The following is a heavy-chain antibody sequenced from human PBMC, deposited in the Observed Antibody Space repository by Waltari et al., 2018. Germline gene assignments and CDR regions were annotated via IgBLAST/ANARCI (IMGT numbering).Heavy chain of an antibody. CDR2: INHSGST. CDR1: GGSFSGYY. V-gene: IGHV4-34*01. Sequence: QVQLQQWGAGLLKPSETLSLTCAVYGGSFSGYYWSWIRQPPGKGLEWIGEINHSGSTNYNPSLKSRVTISVDTSKNQFSLKLSSVTAADTAVYYCARVVPAALRPNWFDPWGQGTLVTVSS. CDR3: ARVVPAALRPNWFDP. D-gene: IGHD2-2*02. J-gene: IGHJ5*02.